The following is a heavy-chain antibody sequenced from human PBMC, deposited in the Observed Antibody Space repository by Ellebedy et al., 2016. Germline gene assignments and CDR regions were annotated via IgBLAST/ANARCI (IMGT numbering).Heavy chain of an antibody. CDR1: GGSISSGDYY. CDR3: ASGIGHDYYDSSGYYSGRED. V-gene: IGHV4-39*07. D-gene: IGHD3-22*01. CDR2: INHSGST. Sequence: SETLSLXCTVSGGSISSGDYYWSWIRQPPGKGLEWIGEINHSGSTNYNPSLKSRVTISVDTSKNQFSLKLSSVTAADTAVYYCASGIGHDYYDSSGYYSGREDWGQGTLVTVSS. J-gene: IGHJ4*02.